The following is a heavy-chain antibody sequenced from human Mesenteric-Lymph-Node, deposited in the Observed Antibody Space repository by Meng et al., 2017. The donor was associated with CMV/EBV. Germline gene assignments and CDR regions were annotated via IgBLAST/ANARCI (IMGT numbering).Heavy chain of an antibody. CDR3: ARWRHEQSEFDS. V-gene: IGHV4-59*01. J-gene: IGHJ4*02. D-gene: IGHD6-19*01. CDR1: RGSISGYY. CDR2: THYSGRN. Sequence: SETLSLTCTVSRGSISGYYWNWIRQPPGKGLEHVAWTHYSGRNDCHPSLKSRVTISVDTSVNQISLKLSAVTAAATAVYYCARWRHEQSEFDSWGQGRLVTVSS.